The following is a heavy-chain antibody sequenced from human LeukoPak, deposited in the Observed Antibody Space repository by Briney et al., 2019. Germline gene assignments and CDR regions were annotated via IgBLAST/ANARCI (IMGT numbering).Heavy chain of an antibody. Sequence: SETLSLTCTVSGGSISSYYWSWIRQPPGKGLEWIGYIYYSGSTNYNPSLKSRVTISVDTSKNQFSLKLSSVTAADTAVYYCARFITAAGTRFDHWGQGTLVTVSS. CDR2: IYYSGST. V-gene: IGHV4-59*01. D-gene: IGHD6-13*01. CDR1: GGSISSYY. CDR3: ARFITAAGTRFDH. J-gene: IGHJ4*02.